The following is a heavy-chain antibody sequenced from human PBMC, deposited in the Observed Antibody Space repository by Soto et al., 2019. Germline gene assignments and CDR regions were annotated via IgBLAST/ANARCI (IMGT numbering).Heavy chain of an antibody. CDR1: GFTFSSYA. J-gene: IGHJ4*02. Sequence: LRLSCAASGFTFSSYAMGWVRQGPGKGLEWVAVVSIGGSTHYADSVRGRFTISRDNSKNTLSLQMNSLTAEDTAVYFCAKRRGAGGHFDYWGQGALVTISS. V-gene: IGHV3-23*01. CDR3: AKRRGAGGHFDY. D-gene: IGHD2-15*01. CDR2: VSIGGST.